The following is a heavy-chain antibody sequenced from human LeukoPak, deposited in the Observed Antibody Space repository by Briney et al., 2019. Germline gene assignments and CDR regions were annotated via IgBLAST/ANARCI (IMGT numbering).Heavy chain of an antibody. D-gene: IGHD2-15*01. CDR3: ARGPGGYCSGGSCYGNAFDI. Sequence: SETLSLTCAVYGGSFSGYYWSWIRQPPGKGLEWIGEINHSGSTNYNPSLKSRVTISVDTSENQFSLKLSSVTAADTAVYYCARGPGGYCSGGSCYGNAFDIWGQGTMVTVSS. CDR2: INHSGST. J-gene: IGHJ3*02. V-gene: IGHV4-34*01. CDR1: GGSFSGYY.